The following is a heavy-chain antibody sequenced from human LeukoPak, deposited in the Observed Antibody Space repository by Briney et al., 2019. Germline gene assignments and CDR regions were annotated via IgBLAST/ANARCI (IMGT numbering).Heavy chain of an antibody. V-gene: IGHV3-33*08. J-gene: IGHJ4*02. CDR3: ARDPKYSNSWFFDY. CDR2: VWYDGSNK. D-gene: IGHD6-13*01. Sequence: GGSLRLSCAASGFTFSRYSMNWVRQAPGKGLEWVAVVWYDGSNKHYADSVKGRFTISRDNSNNTLYLQMNSLRAEDTAVYYCARDPKYSNSWFFDYWGQGTLVTVSS. CDR1: GFTFSRYS.